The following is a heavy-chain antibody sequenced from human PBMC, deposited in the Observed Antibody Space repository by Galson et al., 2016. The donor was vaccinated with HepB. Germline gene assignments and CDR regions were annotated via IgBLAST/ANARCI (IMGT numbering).Heavy chain of an antibody. D-gene: IGHD2-2*01. CDR3: ARTSYRECTGTRCVNFRYYYYYMDV. J-gene: IGHJ6*03. CDR2: IFYGGTT. CDR1: GFTVSSYY. V-gene: IGHV3-53*01. Sequence: SLRLSCAASGFTVSSYYMSWVRQAPGKGLEWVSVIFYGGTTYYTDSVEGRFTIPRDDSMNTLYLQMNSLTAEDTAVYFCARTSYRECTGTRCVNFRYYYYYMDVWGKGTTVTVSS.